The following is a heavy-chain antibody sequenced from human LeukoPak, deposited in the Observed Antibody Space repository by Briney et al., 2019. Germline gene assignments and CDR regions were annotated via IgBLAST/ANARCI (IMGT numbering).Heavy chain of an antibody. V-gene: IGHV4-59*01. D-gene: IGHD3-22*01. CDR3: ARVQGRRTMNTAFDI. CDR1: GGSISSYY. Sequence: PSETLSLTCTVSGGSISSYYWSWIRQPPGKGLEWIGYIYYSGSTNYDPSLKSRVTISVDTSKNQFSLKLSSVTAADTAVYYCARVQGRRTMNTAFDIWGQGTMVTVSS. CDR2: IYYSGST. J-gene: IGHJ3*02.